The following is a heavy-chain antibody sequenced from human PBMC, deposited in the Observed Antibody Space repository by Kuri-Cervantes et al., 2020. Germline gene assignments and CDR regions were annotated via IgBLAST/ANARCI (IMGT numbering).Heavy chain of an antibody. D-gene: IGHD5-18*01. CDR1: GFTFTQYW. Sequence: GGSLRLSCAASGFTFTQYWMHWVRQAPGKGLVWVSRIDSNEISSDYADSVKGRFTISRDNAKNSLFLQMNTLRVEDTAVYYCTRDRDGYSSFDYWGQGTLVTVSS. CDR3: TRDRDGYSSFDY. J-gene: IGHJ4*02. CDR2: IDSNEISS. V-gene: IGHV3-74*01.